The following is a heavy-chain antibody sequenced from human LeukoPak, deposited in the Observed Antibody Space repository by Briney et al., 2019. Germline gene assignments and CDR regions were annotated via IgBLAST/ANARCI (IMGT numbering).Heavy chain of an antibody. J-gene: IGHJ3*02. CDR2: IYHSGST. Sequence: SQTLSLTRTVSGGSIRSGDYYWSWIRQRPGEGLEWFGYIYHSGSTYYNPSLKSQFTISVDTSKNQFSLKLSSVTAADTAVYYCARYCSGGNCKGAFDIWGQGTMVTVSS. D-gene: IGHD2-15*01. V-gene: IGHV4-31*01. CDR3: ARYCSGGNCKGAFDI. CDR1: GGSIRSGDYY.